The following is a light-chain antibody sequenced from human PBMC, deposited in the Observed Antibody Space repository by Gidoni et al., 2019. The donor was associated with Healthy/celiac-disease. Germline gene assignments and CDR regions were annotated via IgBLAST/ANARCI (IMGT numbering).Light chain of an antibody. CDR2: DAS. CDR1: QDISNY. Sequence: DIQMTQSPSSLSASVGDRVTITCQASQDISNYLNWYQQKPGKAPKLLIYDASNLEPGVPSRFSGSGSRTDYTFTIRSLQPEAIATYYFQQYDTLPITFXQXTRLEIK. V-gene: IGKV1-33*01. CDR3: QQYDTLPIT. J-gene: IGKJ5*01.